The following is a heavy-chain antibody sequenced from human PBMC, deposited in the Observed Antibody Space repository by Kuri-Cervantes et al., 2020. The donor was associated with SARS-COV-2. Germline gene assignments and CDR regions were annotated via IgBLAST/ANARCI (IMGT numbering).Heavy chain of an antibody. Sequence: GESLKISCAASGFTFSGYWMSWVRQAPGKGLEWVANIKQDGSEKYYVDSVKGRFTISRDNAKNSLYLQMDSLRAEDTAVYYCARVIPAAILLTGSGSNWFDPWGQGTLVTVSS. CDR2: IKQDGSEK. D-gene: IGHD2-2*01. CDR1: GFTFSGYW. V-gene: IGHV3-7*01. J-gene: IGHJ5*02. CDR3: ARVIPAAILLTGSGSNWFDP.